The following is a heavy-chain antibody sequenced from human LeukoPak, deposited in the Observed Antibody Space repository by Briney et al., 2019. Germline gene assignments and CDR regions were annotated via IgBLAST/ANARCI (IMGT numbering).Heavy chain of an antibody. D-gene: IGHD3-3*01. V-gene: IGHV1-8*01. Sequence: ASVKVSCKASGYTFTSYDINWVRQATGQGLEWMGWMNPNSGNTGYAQKVQGRVTMTRTTSISTAYMELSSLRSEDTAVCYCARIGAGAAAPDDYWGQGTLVTVSS. CDR2: MNPNSGNT. J-gene: IGHJ4*02. CDR1: GYTFTSYD. CDR3: ARIGAGAAAPDDY.